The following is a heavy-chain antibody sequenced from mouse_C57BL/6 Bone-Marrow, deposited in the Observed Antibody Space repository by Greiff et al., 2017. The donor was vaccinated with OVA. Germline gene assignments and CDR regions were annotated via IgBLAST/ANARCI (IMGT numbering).Heavy chain of an antibody. CDR2: ISSGSSTI. CDR3: ARTSFYYAMDY. Sequence: EVKVVESGGGLVKPGGSLKLSCAASGFTFSDYGMHWVRQAPEKGLELVAYISSGSSTIYYADTVKGRFTISRDNAKNTLFLQMTSLRSEDTAMYYCARTSFYYAMDYWGQGTSVTVSS. D-gene: IGHD1-1*01. V-gene: IGHV5-17*01. CDR1: GFTFSDYG. J-gene: IGHJ4*01.